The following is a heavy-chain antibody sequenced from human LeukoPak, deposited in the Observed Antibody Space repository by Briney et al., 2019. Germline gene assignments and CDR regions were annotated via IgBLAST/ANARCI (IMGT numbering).Heavy chain of an antibody. CDR3: ARALGLVYSNYLGFDY. CDR2: INPNSGGT. D-gene: IGHD4-11*01. J-gene: IGHJ4*02. Sequence: ASVKVSCKASGYTFTGCYMHWVRQAPGQGLEWMGWINPNSGGTNYAQKFQGRVTMTRDTSISTAYMELSRLRSDDTAVYYCARALGLVYSNYLGFDYWGQGTLVTVSS. V-gene: IGHV1-2*02. CDR1: GYTFTGCY.